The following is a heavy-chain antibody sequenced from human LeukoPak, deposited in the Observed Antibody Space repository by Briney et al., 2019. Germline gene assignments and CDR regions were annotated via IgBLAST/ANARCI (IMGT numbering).Heavy chain of an antibody. CDR3: ARQTMIVVVITSFFPDAFDI. Sequence: SETLSLTCTVSGGSISSSSYYWGWIRQPPGKGLEWIGSIYYSGSTYYNPSLKSRVTISVDTSKNQFSLKLSSVTAADTAVYYCARQTMIVVVITSFFPDAFDIWGQGTMVTVSS. J-gene: IGHJ3*02. V-gene: IGHV4-39*01. D-gene: IGHD3-22*01. CDR2: IYYSGST. CDR1: GGSISSSSYY.